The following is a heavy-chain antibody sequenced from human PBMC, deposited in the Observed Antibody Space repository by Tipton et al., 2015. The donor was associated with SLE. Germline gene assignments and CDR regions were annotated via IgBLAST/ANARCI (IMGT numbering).Heavy chain of an antibody. D-gene: IGHD3-3*01. CDR3: ATTPDPFNDFWSGYFDY. J-gene: IGHJ4*02. Sequence: TLSLTCTVSGYSISSGYYWGWIRQPPGKGLEWIGYIFYSGSANYNPSLKSRVTISLDTSKNQFSLKLSSVTAADTAVYYCATTPDPFNDFWSGYFDYWGQGTLVTVSS. V-gene: IGHV4-61*01. CDR2: IFYSGSA. CDR1: GYSISSGYY.